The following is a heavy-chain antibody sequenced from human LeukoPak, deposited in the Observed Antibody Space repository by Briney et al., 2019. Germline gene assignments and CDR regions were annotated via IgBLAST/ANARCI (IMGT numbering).Heavy chain of an antibody. Sequence: ASVKVSCTASGYTFTSYGISWVRQAPGQGLEWMGWISAYNGNTNYAQKLQGRVTMTTDTSTSTAYMELRSLRSDDTAVYYCARDRNRVTMVRGVIPWFDPWGQGTLVTVSS. CDR3: ARDRNRVTMVRGVIPWFDP. D-gene: IGHD3-10*01. CDR1: GYTFTSYG. CDR2: ISAYNGNT. V-gene: IGHV1-18*01. J-gene: IGHJ5*02.